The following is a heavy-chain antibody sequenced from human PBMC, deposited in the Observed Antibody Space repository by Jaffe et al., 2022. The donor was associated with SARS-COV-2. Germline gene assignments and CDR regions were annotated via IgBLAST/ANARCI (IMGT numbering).Heavy chain of an antibody. Sequence: EVQLVESGGNLVQPGGSLRLSCAASGFTFSTYAMSWVRQAPGKGLEWVSVISGSGGSTCYADSVKGRFTISRDNSKNTLYLQMNTLRVEDTAVYYCAKEGQGPYTAMDRTPPDYRGQGTLVTVSS. CDR2: ISGSGGST. V-gene: IGHV3-23*04. D-gene: IGHD5-18*01. CDR3: AKEGQGPYTAMDRTPPDY. J-gene: IGHJ4*02. CDR1: GFTFSTYA.